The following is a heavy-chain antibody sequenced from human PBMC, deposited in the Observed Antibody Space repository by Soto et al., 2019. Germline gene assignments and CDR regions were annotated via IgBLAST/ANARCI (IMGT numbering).Heavy chain of an antibody. CDR3: AREVHEQLEYSSSFYFDY. J-gene: IGHJ4*02. CDR2: ISSSSSYT. V-gene: IGHV3-11*06. CDR1: GFTFSDYY. D-gene: IGHD6-6*01. Sequence: PGGSLRLSCAASGFTFSDYYMSWIRQAPGKGLEWVSYISSSSSYTNYADSVKGRFTISRDNAKNSLYLQMNSLRAEDTAVYYRAREVHEQLEYSSSFYFDYWGQGTLVTVSS.